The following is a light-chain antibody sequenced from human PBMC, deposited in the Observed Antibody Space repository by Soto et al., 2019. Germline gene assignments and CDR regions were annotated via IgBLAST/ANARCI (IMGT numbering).Light chain of an antibody. J-gene: IGLJ2*01. CDR2: LNSDGSH. CDR3: QTWVSGIVV. Sequence: QPVLTQSPSASASLGASVKLTCTLSSGHSNYAIAWHQQQSEKGPRYLMKLNSDGSHSKGDGIPDRFSGSSSGAERYLTISSLQSEDEADYDCQTWVSGIVVFGGGTKLTVL. CDR1: SGHSNYA. V-gene: IGLV4-69*01.